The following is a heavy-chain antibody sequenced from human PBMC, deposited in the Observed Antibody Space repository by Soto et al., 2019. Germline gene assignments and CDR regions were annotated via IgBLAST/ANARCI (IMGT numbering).Heavy chain of an antibody. CDR1: GFTFSSYS. D-gene: IGHD4-17*01. Sequence: EVQLVESGGGLVQPGGSLRLSCAASGFTFSSYSMNWVRQATGKGLEWVSYISSSSSTIYYADSVKGRFTISRDNAKNSLYLQMNSLRAEDTAVYYCARDPPTTVTTFFDYWGQGTLVTVSS. CDR3: ARDPPTTVTTFFDY. J-gene: IGHJ4*02. V-gene: IGHV3-48*01. CDR2: ISSSSSTI.